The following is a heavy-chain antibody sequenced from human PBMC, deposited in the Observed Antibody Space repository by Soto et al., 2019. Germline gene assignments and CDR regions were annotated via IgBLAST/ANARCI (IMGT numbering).Heavy chain of an antibody. CDR1: GDSISTDSYF. J-gene: IGHJ4*02. V-gene: IGHV4-39*01. Sequence: LSLTCTVSGDSISTDSYFWAWIRQPPGKGLEWIGGIFYSGSTYYNPSLKSRVTISVDTSHNRFSLKLDSVSAADTAIYYCARADYYDSYSYYFLPSDFDFWGQGSLVTVSS. CDR3: ARADYYDSYSYYFLPSDFDF. D-gene: IGHD3-22*01. CDR2: IFYSGST.